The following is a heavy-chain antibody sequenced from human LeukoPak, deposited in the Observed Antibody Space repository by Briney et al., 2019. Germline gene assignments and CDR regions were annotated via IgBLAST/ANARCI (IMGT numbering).Heavy chain of an antibody. CDR2: ISAYNGNT. V-gene: IGHV1-18*01. CDR1: GYTFTSYG. D-gene: IGHD1-26*01. J-gene: IGHJ4*02. CDR3: ARRGPLGATTALSSDY. Sequence: ASVKASCKASGYTFTSYGISWVRQAPGQGLEWMGWISAYNGNTNYAQKLQGRVTMTTDTSTSTAYMELRSLRSDDTAVYYCARRGPLGATTALSSDYWGQGTLVTVSS.